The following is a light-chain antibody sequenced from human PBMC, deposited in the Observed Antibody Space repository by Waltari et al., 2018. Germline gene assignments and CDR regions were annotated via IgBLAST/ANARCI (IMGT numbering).Light chain of an antibody. V-gene: IGLV2-14*01. Sequence: QSALTQPASVSGSPGQSITISCTGTSSDVGFYNYVSWYQQYPGKAPKLMIYDVSEGPSGVSNRFSGSKSGNTASLTISGLQAEDEADYYCNSYAGSSSWVFGGGTKLTVL. J-gene: IGLJ3*02. CDR2: DVS. CDR1: SSDVGFYNY. CDR3: NSYAGSSSWV.